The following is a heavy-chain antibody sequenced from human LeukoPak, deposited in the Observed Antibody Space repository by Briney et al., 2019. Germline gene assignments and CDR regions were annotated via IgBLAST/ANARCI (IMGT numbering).Heavy chain of an antibody. V-gene: IGHV3-30*02. J-gene: IGHJ4*02. CDR1: GFTFSSYG. CDR3: ARGLQDTAMANEGWELSHFDY. Sequence: QAGGSLRLSCAASGFTFSSYGMHWVRQAPGKGLEWVAFIRYDGSNKYYADSVKGRFTISRDNSKNTLYLQMNSLRAEDTAVYYCARGLQDTAMANEGWELSHFDYWGQGTLVTVSS. D-gene: IGHD5-18*01. CDR2: IRYDGSNK.